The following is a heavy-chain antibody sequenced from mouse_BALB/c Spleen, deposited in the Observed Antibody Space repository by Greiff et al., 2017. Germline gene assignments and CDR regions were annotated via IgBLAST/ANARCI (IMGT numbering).Heavy chain of an antibody. Sequence: QVQLQQSGPGLLAPSQSLSITCTVSGFSLTSYGVHWVRQPPGKGLEWLGVIWAGGSTNYNSALMSRLSISKDNSKSQVFLKMNSLQTDDTAMYYCARVGDGYSHYYAMDYWGQGTSVTVSS. J-gene: IGHJ4*01. CDR2: IWAGGST. V-gene: IGHV2-9*02. D-gene: IGHD2-3*01. CDR3: ARVGDGYSHYYAMDY. CDR1: GFSLTSYG.